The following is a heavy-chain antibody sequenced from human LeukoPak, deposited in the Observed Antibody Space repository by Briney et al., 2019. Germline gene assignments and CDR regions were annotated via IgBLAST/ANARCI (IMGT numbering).Heavy chain of an antibody. Sequence: PSETLSLTCAVYGGSFSGYYWSWIRQPPGKGLEWIGYIYYSGSTNYNPSLKSRVTISVDTSKNQFSLKLSSVTAADTAVYYCARDVRGAFDYWGQGTLVTVSS. V-gene: IGHV4-59*01. CDR3: ARDVRGAFDY. CDR2: IYYSGST. CDR1: GGSFSGYY. J-gene: IGHJ4*02.